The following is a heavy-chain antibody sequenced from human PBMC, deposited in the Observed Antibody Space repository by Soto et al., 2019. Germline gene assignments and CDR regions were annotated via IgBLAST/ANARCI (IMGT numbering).Heavy chain of an antibody. CDR2: ISYDGYLK. CDR3: AKDFKVSGSHYGTLNYYYGMDV. D-gene: IGHD3-10*01. Sequence: SLILSCAASGFTFSTYGMQWVRQAPGKGLEWVAVISYDGYLKYYVDAVKGRFTVARDNSKNTLFLEMNSLRVEDTAVYFCAKDFKVSGSHYGTLNYYYGMDVWGQGTTVTVSS. J-gene: IGHJ6*02. CDR1: GFTFSTYG. V-gene: IGHV3-30*18.